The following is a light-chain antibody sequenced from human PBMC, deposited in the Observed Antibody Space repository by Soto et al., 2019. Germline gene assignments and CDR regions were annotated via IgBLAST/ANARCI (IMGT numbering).Light chain of an antibody. CDR2: KAS. Sequence: RRTQSPSTLSGSVGDRVTITCRASQTISSWLAWYQQKPGKAPKLLIYKASTLKSGVPSRFSGSGSGTEFTLTISSLQPDDFATYYCQHYNSYSEAFGQRTKVAIK. CDR1: QTISSW. CDR3: QHYNSYSEA. V-gene: IGKV1-5*03. J-gene: IGKJ1*01.